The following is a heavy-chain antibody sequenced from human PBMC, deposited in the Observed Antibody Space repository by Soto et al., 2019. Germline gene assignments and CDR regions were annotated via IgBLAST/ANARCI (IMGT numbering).Heavy chain of an antibody. CDR3: ARVVGRGSSWYFRDY. D-gene: IGHD6-13*01. CDR1: GGSISSSSYY. Sequence: QLQLQESGPGLVKPSETLSLTCTVSGGSISSSSYYWGWIRQPPGKGLEWIGSIYYSGSTYYNPSLKSRVTISVDTSKNQFSLKLSSVTAADTAVYYCARVVGRGSSWYFRDYWGQGTLVTVSS. V-gene: IGHV4-39*01. CDR2: IYYSGST. J-gene: IGHJ4*02.